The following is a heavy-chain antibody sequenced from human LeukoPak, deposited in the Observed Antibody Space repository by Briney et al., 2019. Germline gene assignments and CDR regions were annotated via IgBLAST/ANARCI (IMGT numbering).Heavy chain of an antibody. V-gene: IGHV3-74*01. D-gene: IGHD3-10*01. CDR1: GFTFSSYW. J-gene: IGHJ5*02. Sequence: GGSLRLSCAASGFTFSSYWMHWVRQAPGKGLVWVSRINSDGITTSYADSVKGRFTISRDNAKNTLYLQMNSLRAEDTAVYYCAKGYYASGSYGWFDTWGQGTLVTVSS. CDR2: INSDGITT. CDR3: AKGYYASGSYGWFDT.